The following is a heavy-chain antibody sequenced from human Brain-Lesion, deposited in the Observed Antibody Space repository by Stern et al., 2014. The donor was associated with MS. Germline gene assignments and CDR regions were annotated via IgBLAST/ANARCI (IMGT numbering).Heavy chain of an antibody. J-gene: IGHJ5*02. CDR1: GYSISNDYH. CDR3: ARDPETYTSAWYGWFDP. D-gene: IGHD6-19*01. V-gene: IGHV4-38-2*02. Sequence: QLQLQESGPGLVKPSETLALTCSVSGYSISNDYHWVWMRQAPGQGLEWIGSIHHSGSIYHNPSLRSRISLSVDTSKHPFSLRITSVTAADTAVYYCARDPETYTSAWYGWFDPWGQGSLVTVSS. CDR2: IHHSGSI.